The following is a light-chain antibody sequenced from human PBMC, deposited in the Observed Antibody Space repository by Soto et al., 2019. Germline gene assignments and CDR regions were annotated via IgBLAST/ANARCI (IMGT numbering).Light chain of an antibody. V-gene: IGKV3-15*01. CDR3: QQLNKYPST. CDR1: QSVSSN. Sequence: EILLTQSPCTLALSPGERATLSCRASQSVSSNLVWYQQKPGQAPRLLIYGASTRATGIPARFSGSGSETEFTLTISSLQPEDFETYYCQQLNKYPSTFGGGTKVDIK. CDR2: GAS. J-gene: IGKJ4*01.